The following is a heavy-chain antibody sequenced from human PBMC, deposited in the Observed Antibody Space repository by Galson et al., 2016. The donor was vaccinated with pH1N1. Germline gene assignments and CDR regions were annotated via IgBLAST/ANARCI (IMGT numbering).Heavy chain of an antibody. CDR1: GGSVATNTYY. J-gene: IGHJ4*02. V-gene: IGHV4-39*07. CDR2: IFYGGTT. D-gene: IGHD4-23*01. CDR3: ARDRGGNFQSFDY. Sequence: ETLSLTCTVSGGSVATNTYYWGWIRQPPGKGLEWIGSIFYGGTTYYSPSLQSRVTVSMDTSNNQVSLTISSVTAADTAVYFWARDRGGNFQSFDYWGQGTLVAVSS.